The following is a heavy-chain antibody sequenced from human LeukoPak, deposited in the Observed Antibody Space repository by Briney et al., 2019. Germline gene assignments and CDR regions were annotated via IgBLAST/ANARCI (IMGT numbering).Heavy chain of an antibody. J-gene: IGHJ4*02. CDR2: IIPIFGTA. V-gene: IGHV1-69*05. D-gene: IGHD2/OR15-2a*01. CDR3: ARDSDKNIDY. CDR1: GGTFSSYA. Sequence: ASVKVSCKASGGTFSSYAISWVRQAPGQGLEWMGGIIPIFGTANYAQKFQGRVTMTRDTSTSTVYMELSSLRSEDTAVYYCARDSDKNIDYWGQGTLVTVSS.